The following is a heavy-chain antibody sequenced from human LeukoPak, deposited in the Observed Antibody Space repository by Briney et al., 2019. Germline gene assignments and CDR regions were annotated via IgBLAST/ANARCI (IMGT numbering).Heavy chain of an antibody. CDR1: GCTFCRHC. D-gene: IGHD3-16*01. Sequence: GRSLRLSCAVAGCTFCRHCMHTGRPAPGTGMVRVAVIGDTVRAKYYAYSVECRFTASRDNSKNTLFLEMNNLRYDDTALYYCAREAAWGNWYFDLWGRGTLVTVSS. CDR3: AREAAWGNWYFDL. J-gene: IGHJ2*01. V-gene: IGHV3-30*03. CDR2: IGDTVRAK.